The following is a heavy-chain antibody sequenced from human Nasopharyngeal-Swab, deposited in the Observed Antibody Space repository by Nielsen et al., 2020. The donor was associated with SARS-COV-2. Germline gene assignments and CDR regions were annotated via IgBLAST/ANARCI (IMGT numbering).Heavy chain of an antibody. J-gene: IGHJ4*02. CDR2: ISGSGSGT. D-gene: IGHD3-9*01. CDR3: VRDGYFDWSFGY. V-gene: IGHV3-23*01. Sequence: GESLKISCAASGFTFSSYAMSWVRQAPGKGLEWVSVISGSGSGTYYADSVKGRFTISRDNARNSLHLQMHSLRAEDTAVYYCVRDGYFDWSFGYWGQGTLVTVSS. CDR1: GFTFSSYA.